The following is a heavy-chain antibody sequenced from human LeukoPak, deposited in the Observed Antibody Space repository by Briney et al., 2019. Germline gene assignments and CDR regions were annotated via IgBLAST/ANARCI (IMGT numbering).Heavy chain of an antibody. CDR2: ISGSGGST. V-gene: IGHV3-23*01. J-gene: IGHJ3*02. CDR3: AKEDSRTIFGVVIIFETNAFDI. D-gene: IGHD3-3*01. Sequence: GGSLRLSCAASGFTFSSYAMSWVRQAPGKGLEWVSAISGSGGSTYYADPVKGRFTISRDNSKNTLYLQMNSLRAEDTAVYYCAKEDSRTIFGVVIIFETNAFDIWGQGTMVTVSS. CDR1: GFTFSSYA.